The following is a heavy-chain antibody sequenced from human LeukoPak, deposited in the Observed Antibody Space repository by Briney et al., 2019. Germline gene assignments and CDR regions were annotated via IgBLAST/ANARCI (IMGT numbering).Heavy chain of an antibody. V-gene: IGHV3-11*01. J-gene: IGHJ4*02. CDR2: IDPSGTAL. CDR3: ARAAYNWN. CDR1: GFTIRDYV. Sequence: GGSLRLSCAASGFTIRDYVMSWVRQAPGKGPEWVSYIDPSGTALYYADSVKGRFTVSRDNGKNSLSLQLRSLRAEDAALYYCARAAYNWNWGQGTLVTVSS. D-gene: IGHD1-20*01.